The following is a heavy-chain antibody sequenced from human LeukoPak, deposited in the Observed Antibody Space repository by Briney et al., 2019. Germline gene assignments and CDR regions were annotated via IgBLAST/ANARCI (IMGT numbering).Heavy chain of an antibody. D-gene: IGHD3-10*01. CDR1: GGSFSGYS. CDR3: ALSVYAYGPFDY. V-gene: IGHV4-34*01. CDR2: IYHTGST. Sequence: SETLSLTCAVYGGSFSGYSWNWIRQPPVKGLEWIGEIYHTGSTNYNPSLKSRVTISVDRSKNQFSLKLNSVTAADTAVYYCALSVYAYGPFDYWGQGTLVTVSS. J-gene: IGHJ4*02.